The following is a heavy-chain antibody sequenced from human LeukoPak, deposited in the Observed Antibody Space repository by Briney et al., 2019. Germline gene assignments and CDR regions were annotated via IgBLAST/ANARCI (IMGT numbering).Heavy chain of an antibody. CDR2: IYGNGYEA. CDR3: TKDRVPDGRWSRDY. D-gene: IGHD6-13*01. J-gene: IGHJ4*02. Sequence: GGSLRLSCAASGFTFSTYTMNWIRQAPGEGLEWVSGIYGNGYEAFYADSVKGRFTISRDNSKSTLYLQMNSLRAEDTAIYYCTKDRVPDGRWSRDYWGQGTKVTVSS. CDR1: GFTFSTYT. V-gene: IGHV3-23*01.